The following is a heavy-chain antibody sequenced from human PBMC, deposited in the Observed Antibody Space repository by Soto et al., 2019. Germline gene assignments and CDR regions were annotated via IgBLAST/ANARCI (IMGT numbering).Heavy chain of an antibody. CDR2: ISVIGGST. Sequence: RGGSLRLSGTASGFTFRNYAVNWVLHAPGKGLEWVSGISVIGGSTYYADSVKGRFTVSRDNSKNTVYLQMNSLRAEDTAVYFCAKGMYYYDSSGYSLFDYCGQGTLVTVSS. V-gene: IGHV3-23*01. J-gene: IGHJ4*02. CDR1: GFTFRNYA. CDR3: AKGMYYYDSSGYSLFDY. D-gene: IGHD3-22*01.